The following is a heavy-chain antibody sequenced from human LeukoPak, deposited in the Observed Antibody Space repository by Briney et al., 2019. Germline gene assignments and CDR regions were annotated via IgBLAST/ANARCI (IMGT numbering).Heavy chain of an antibody. Sequence: PSETLSLTCTVSGGSITSISYYWGWIRQPPGKGLEWIGSIYYSGSTYYNPSLKTRVTVSVDTSKNQFSLKLSSVTAADTAVYYYARQDSSGWYFNDYWGQGTLVTVSS. V-gene: IGHV4-39*01. CDR3: ARQDSSGWYFNDY. CDR1: GGSITSISYY. J-gene: IGHJ4*02. CDR2: IYYSGST. D-gene: IGHD6-19*01.